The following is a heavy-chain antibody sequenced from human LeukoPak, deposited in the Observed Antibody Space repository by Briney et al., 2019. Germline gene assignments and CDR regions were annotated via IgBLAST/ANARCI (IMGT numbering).Heavy chain of an antibody. V-gene: IGHV3-23*01. CDR2: ISGSGGST. D-gene: IGHD2-15*01. J-gene: IGHJ4*02. CDR3: AKDRPSYCSGGSCHEGY. Sequence: GGSLRLSCAASGFTFSSYAMSWVRQAPGKGLEWVSAISGSGGSTYYADSVKGWFTISRDNSKNTLYLQMNSLRAEDTAVYYCAKDRPSYCSGGSCHEGYWGQGTLVTVSS. CDR1: GFTFSSYA.